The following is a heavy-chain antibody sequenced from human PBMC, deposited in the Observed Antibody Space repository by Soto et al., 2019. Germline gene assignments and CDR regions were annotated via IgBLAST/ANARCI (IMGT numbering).Heavy chain of an antibody. CDR1: GFKFSNYA. CDR3: AKDRRAGGNSAFYFDF. V-gene: IGHV3-23*01. Sequence: GSLILSCAASGFKFSNYAMSLVRQAPGKGLEWVSLISATGGGTYYADSVKGRFTISRDNSHNTLYLQVHSLTAEDTAVYYCAKDRRAGGNSAFYFDFWGQGAQVTVSS. CDR2: ISATGGGT. D-gene: IGHD3-16*01. J-gene: IGHJ4*02.